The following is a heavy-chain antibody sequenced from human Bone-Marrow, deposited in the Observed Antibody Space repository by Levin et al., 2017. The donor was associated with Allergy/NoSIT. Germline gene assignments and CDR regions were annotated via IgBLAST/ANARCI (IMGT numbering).Heavy chain of an antibody. CDR1: GYTFTSYD. J-gene: IGHJ4*02. D-gene: IGHD3-22*01. CDR2: MNPNSGNT. Sequence: GESLKISCKASGYTFTSYDINWVRQATGQGLEWMGWMNPNSGNTGYAQKFQGRVTMTRNTSISTAYMELSSLRSEDTAVYYCARYEYYYDSSGYYFPAFDYWGQGTLVTVSS. CDR3: ARYEYYYDSSGYYFPAFDY. V-gene: IGHV1-8*01.